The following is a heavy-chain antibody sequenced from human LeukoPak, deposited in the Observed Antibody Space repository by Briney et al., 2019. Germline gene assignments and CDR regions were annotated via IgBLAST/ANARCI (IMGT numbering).Heavy chain of an antibody. CDR1: GYTFYNYA. J-gene: IGHJ4*02. CDR3: ARDSGRGWYEFQ. V-gene: IGHV1-3*03. D-gene: IGHD6-19*01. Sequence: ASVKVSCKACGYTFYNYAIHYLRQAPGHGLEWMGWINTRTGDTEYSQKFQGRVSITKDTPESTAYMELRSLRSEDMAVYYCARDSGRGWYEFQWGQGTLVTVSS. CDR2: INTRTGDT.